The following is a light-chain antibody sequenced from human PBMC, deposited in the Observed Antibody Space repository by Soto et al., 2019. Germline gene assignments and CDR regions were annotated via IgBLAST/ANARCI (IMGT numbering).Light chain of an antibody. CDR1: TSNIGSNT. Sequence: QSVLPQPPSASGTPGQTVTISCSGSTSNIGSNTVNWYQQLPGMAPKLLIYGNNQRPSGVPARFFGFKSGTSASLAISGLQSEDEADYYCASWDDTLNGVVFGGGTKLTVL. J-gene: IGLJ2*01. V-gene: IGLV1-44*01. CDR3: ASWDDTLNGVV. CDR2: GNN.